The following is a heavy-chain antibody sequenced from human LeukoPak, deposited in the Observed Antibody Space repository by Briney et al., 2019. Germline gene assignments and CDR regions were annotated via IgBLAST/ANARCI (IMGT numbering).Heavy chain of an antibody. CDR1: GFTFSTYS. V-gene: IGHV3-21*01. D-gene: IGHD1-20*01. Sequence: GGSLRLSCAASGFTFSTYSMNWVRQAPGKGLEWVSSMSSSSSYISYADSVKGRFTISRDNAKNSLSLQMNSLRAEDTAVYYCARGNARRIAGGFDYWGQGALVSVSS. J-gene: IGHJ4*02. CDR3: ARGNARRIAGGFDY. CDR2: MSSSSSYI.